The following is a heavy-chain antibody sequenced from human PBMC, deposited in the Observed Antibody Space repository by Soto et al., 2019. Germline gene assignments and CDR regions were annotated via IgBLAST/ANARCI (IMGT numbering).Heavy chain of an antibody. D-gene: IGHD3-3*01. CDR1: GYTFPSYY. J-gene: IGHJ5*02. CDR3: ARDRRIFGVVIRNWFAP. CDR2: INPSGGST. V-gene: IGHV1-46*01. Sequence: ASVKVSCKASGYTFPSYYMHWVRQAPGQGLEWMGIINPSGGSTSYAQKFQGRVTMTRDTSTSTVYMELSSLRSEDTAVYYCARDRRIFGVVIRNWFAPWGQGTLVTVSS.